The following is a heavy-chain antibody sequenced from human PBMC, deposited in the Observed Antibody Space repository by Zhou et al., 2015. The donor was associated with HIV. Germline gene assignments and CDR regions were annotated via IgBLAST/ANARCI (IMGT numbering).Heavy chain of an antibody. J-gene: IGHJ3*02. CDR1: GFPFSSHD. Sequence: QVQLVESGGGVVQPGGSLRLSCAASGFPFSSHDMHWVRQAPGKGLEWVTFIRFDGGNKYYSDAVEGRFSISRDNSKNTVFLHMNSLRLEDTAVYYCAKELGVASRPSRDDDAIDIWGQGTMVTVSS. CDR2: IRFDGGNK. D-gene: IGHD6-6*01. CDR3: AKELGVASRPSRDDDAIDI. V-gene: IGHV3-30*02.